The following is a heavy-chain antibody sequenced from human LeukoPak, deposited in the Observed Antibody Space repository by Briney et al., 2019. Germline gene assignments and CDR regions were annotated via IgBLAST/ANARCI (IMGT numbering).Heavy chain of an antibody. J-gene: IGHJ6*02. V-gene: IGHV3-9*01. Sequence: GGSLRLSCAASGFTFDDYAMHWVRQAPGKGLEWVSGISWSSGTIGYADSVKGRFTISRDNAMNSLYLQMNSLRAEDTALYYCAKDTKNCSGGRCYSRGYFYGMDVWAKGPRPPSP. D-gene: IGHD2-15*01. CDR3: AKDTKNCSGGRCYSRGYFYGMDV. CDR2: ISWSSGTI. CDR1: GFTFDDYA.